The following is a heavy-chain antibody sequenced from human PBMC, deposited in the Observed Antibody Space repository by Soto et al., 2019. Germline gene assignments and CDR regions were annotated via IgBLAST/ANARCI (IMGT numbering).Heavy chain of an antibody. D-gene: IGHD3-10*01. CDR3: ARDHRYDGSGEIDYYYYMDV. CDR1: GFAVSSNC. V-gene: IGHV3-66*01. J-gene: IGHJ6*03. CDR2: IYSGGST. Sequence: GGSLNLSCATSGFAVSSNCMSLVRLAPGTGLEWVSVIYSGGSTYYADSVKGRFTISRDNSKNTLYLQMNSLRAEDTAVYYCARDHRYDGSGEIDYYYYMDVWGKGTTVTVSS.